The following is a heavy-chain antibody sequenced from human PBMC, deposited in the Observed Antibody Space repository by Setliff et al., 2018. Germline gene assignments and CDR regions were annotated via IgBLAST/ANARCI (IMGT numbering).Heavy chain of an antibody. D-gene: IGHD5-18*01. CDR1: GYTFTSYD. CDR3: ARRVGSVGIQLPDY. V-gene: IGHV1-8*03. Sequence: GASVKVSCKASGYTFTSYDINWVRQATGQGLEWMGWMNPNSGNTGYAQKFQGRVTITRNTSISTAYMELSSLRSEDTAVYYCARRVGSVGIQLPDYWGQGTLVTVSS. J-gene: IGHJ4*02. CDR2: MNPNSGNT.